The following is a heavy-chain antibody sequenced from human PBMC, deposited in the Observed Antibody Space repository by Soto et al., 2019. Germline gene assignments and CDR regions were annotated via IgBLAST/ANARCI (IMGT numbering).Heavy chain of an antibody. CDR3: AHDCVGYYGMDV. D-gene: IGHD2-21*02. CDR2: IYWDDDQ. J-gene: IGHJ6*02. V-gene: IGHV2-5*02. CDR1: GFSLTTSGVG. Sequence: QITLKESGPTLVKPTQTLTLTCTFSGFSLTTSGVGVGWIRQPPGKALEWLALIYWDDDQRYSPSLKSRLTITKDTSKNQVVLTMTNMDPVDTATYYCAHDCVGYYGMDVWGQGTTVTVSS.